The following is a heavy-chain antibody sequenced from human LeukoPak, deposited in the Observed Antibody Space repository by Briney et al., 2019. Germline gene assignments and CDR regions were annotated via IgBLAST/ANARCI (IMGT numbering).Heavy chain of an antibody. Sequence: SETLSLTCAVYGGSFSGYYWSWIRQPPGKGLEWIGEINHSGSTNYNPSLKSRVTILVDTSKNQFSLKLSSVTAADTAVYYCARGLPFTIVLMVYARGEWFDPWGQGTLVTVSS. CDR3: ARGLPFTIVLMVYARGEWFDP. J-gene: IGHJ5*02. CDR2: INHSGST. V-gene: IGHV4-34*01. D-gene: IGHD2-8*01. CDR1: GGSFSGYY.